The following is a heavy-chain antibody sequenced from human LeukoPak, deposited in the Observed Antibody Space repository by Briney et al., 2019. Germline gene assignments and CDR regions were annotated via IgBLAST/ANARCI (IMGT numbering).Heavy chain of an antibody. CDR1: GGSFSGYY. J-gene: IGHJ4*02. Sequence: PSETLSLTCAVYGGSFSGYYWSWIRQPPGKGLEWIGEINHSGSTNYNPSLKSRVTISVDTSKNQFSLKLSSVTAADTAVYYCARGGLSIAARKRYFDYWGQGTLVTVSS. D-gene: IGHD6-6*01. CDR3: ARGGLSIAARKRYFDY. CDR2: INHSGST. V-gene: IGHV4-34*01.